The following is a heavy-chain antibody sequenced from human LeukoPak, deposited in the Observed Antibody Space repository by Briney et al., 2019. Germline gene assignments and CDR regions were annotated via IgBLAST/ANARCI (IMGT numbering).Heavy chain of an antibody. Sequence: GGSLRLSCAASGFTFSHYWMSWVRQAPGKGLEWVANIKQDGSEKYYVDSVKGRFTISRDNAKNSLYLQMNSLRAEDTALYYCAKGDYYDSSGYSTSHFDYWGQGTLVTVSS. CDR2: IKQDGSEK. V-gene: IGHV3-7*01. CDR3: AKGDYYDSSGYSTSHFDY. J-gene: IGHJ4*02. D-gene: IGHD3-22*01. CDR1: GFTFSHYW.